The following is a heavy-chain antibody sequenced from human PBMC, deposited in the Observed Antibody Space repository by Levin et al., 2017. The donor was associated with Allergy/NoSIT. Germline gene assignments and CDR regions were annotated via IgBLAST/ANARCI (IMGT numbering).Heavy chain of an antibody. CDR2: IRSKAYGGTT. J-gene: IGHJ4*02. CDR3: TREGMGWLQLLRFDY. Sequence: GESLKISCTASGFTFGDYAMSWVHQAPGKGLEWVGFIRSKAYGGTTEYAASVKGRFTISRDDSKSIAYLQMNSLKTEDTAVYYCTREGMGWLQLLRFDYWGQGTLVTVSS. CDR1: GFTFGDYA. V-gene: IGHV3-49*04. D-gene: IGHD5-24*01.